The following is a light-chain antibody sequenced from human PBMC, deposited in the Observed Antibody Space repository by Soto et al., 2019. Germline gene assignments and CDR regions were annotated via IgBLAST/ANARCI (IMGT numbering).Light chain of an antibody. CDR3: QHYSRYPVT. J-gene: IGKJ1*01. V-gene: IGKV1-5*03. CDR1: QTISHW. Sequence: DIQMTQSPSTLSAFVGDTVSITCRASQTISHWLAWYQQKPGEAPKFLIYQASSLESGVPSRFSGSGSGTEFTLTISNLQPDDSATYYCQHYSRYPVTFGQGTKVEIK. CDR2: QAS.